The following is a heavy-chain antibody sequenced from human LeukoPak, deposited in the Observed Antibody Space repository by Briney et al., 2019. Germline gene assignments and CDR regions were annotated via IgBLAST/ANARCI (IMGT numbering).Heavy chain of an antibody. D-gene: IGHD3-10*01. CDR3: ARGGVDYYGSGTYYLMYYFDY. J-gene: IGHJ4*02. CDR1: GFTFSTYG. CDR2: ISGSGGAS. Sequence: PGGSLRLSCAASGFTFSTYGMSWVRQAPGKGLEWVSVISGSGGASYYADSVKGRFTISRDDSHNTLYLQMNSLRAEDTAVYFCARGGVDYYGSGTYYLMYYFDYWGQGALVTVSS. V-gene: IGHV3-23*01.